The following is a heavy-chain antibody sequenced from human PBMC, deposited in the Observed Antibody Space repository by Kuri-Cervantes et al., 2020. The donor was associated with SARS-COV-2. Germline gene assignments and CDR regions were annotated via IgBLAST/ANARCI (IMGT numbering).Heavy chain of an antibody. Sequence: GESLKISCAASGFTFSSYSMNWVRQAPGKGLEWVSSISSSSSYIYYADSVKGRFTISRDNAKNSLYLQMNSLRAEDTAAYYCARTDPQLPHLIYWGQGTLVTVSS. CDR3: ARTDPQLPHLIY. CDR1: GFTFSSYS. CDR2: ISSSSSYI. J-gene: IGHJ4*02. D-gene: IGHD1-14*01. V-gene: IGHV3-21*01.